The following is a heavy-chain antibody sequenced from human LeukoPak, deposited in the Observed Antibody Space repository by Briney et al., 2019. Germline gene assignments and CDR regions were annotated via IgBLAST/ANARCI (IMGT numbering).Heavy chain of an antibody. CDR2: VSASGGST. J-gene: IGHJ4*02. Sequence: GGSLRLSCAASGFTFSSSAMHWVRQAAGKGLEWVSAVSASGGSTYYADSVKGRFTISRDNSKNTLYLQMNSLRAEDTAVYYRAKGPVSLSPWGQGTLVTVSS. CDR1: GFTFSSSA. V-gene: IGHV3-23*01. CDR3: AKGPVSLSP.